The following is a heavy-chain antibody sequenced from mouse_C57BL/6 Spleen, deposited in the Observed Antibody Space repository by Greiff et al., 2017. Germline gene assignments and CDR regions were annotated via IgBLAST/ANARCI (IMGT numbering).Heavy chain of an antibody. J-gene: IGHJ2*01. CDR2: IYPGSGST. CDR3: AREQLRLRSFDY. V-gene: IGHV1-55*01. CDR1: GYTFTSYW. D-gene: IGHD3-2*02. Sequence: QVQLQQPGAELVKPGASVKMSCKASGYTFTSYWITWVKQRPGQGLEWIGDIYPGSGSTNYNEKFKSKATLTVDTSSSTAYMQLSSLTSEDAAVYYCAREQLRLRSFDYWGQGTTLTVSS.